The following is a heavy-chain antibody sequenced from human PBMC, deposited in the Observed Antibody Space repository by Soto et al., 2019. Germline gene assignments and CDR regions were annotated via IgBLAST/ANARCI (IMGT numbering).Heavy chain of an antibody. J-gene: IGHJ4*02. V-gene: IGHV3-33*01. D-gene: IGHD6-19*01. Sequence: QVQLVESGGGVVQPGRSLRLSCAASGFTFSLYGMHWVRQAPGKGLEWVAVIWYDGSNKYYADSVKGRFTISRDNSNDAVYLHMDSLRADDTAVYSCARDLIGWYFDYWGQGTLVTVSS. CDR2: IWYDGSNK. CDR1: GFTFSLYG. CDR3: ARDLIGWYFDY.